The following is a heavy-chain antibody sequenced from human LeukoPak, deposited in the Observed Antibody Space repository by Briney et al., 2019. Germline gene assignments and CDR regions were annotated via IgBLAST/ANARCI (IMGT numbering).Heavy chain of an antibody. CDR3: AKRIDRNYYDSSGLIDY. CDR2: ISGSGGST. CDR1: GFIVSSNY. J-gene: IGHJ4*02. V-gene: IGHV3-23*01. D-gene: IGHD3-22*01. Sequence: GGSLRLSCAASGFIVSSNYLSWVRQAPGKGLEWVSAISGSGGSTYYADSVKGRFTISRDNSKNTLYLQMNSLRAEDTAVYYCAKRIDRNYYDSSGLIDYWGQGTLVTVSS.